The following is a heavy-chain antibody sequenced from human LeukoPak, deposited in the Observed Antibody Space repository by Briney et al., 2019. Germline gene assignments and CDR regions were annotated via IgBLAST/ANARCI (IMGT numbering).Heavy chain of an antibody. CDR3: ARGRAMYSSSWPASDY. J-gene: IGHJ4*02. D-gene: IGHD6-13*01. V-gene: IGHV4-34*01. CDR2: INQSGST. CDR1: AGSVGGYD. Sequence: SPSLSLAWAVEAGSVGGYDGGCVSHPPGDWLEWVGEINQSGSTNYNPSLKSRVTISVDTSRNQFSLKLSSVAAADTAVYYCARGRAMYSSSWPASDYWGQGTLVTVSS.